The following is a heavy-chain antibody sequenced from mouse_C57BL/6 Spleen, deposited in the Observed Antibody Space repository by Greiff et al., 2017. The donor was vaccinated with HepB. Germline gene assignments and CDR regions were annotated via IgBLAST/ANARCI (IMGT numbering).Heavy chain of an antibody. D-gene: IGHD1-1*01. V-gene: IGHV5-9*01. J-gene: IGHJ3*01. Sequence: EVQLVESGGGLVKPGGSLKLSCAASGFTFSSYTMSWVRQTPEKRLEWVATISGGGGNTYYPDSVKGRVTISRDNAKNTLYLQMSSLRSEDTALYYCARLGYYGSSYWFAYWGQGTLVTVSA. CDR1: GFTFSSYT. CDR3: ARLGYYGSSYWFAY. CDR2: ISGGGGNT.